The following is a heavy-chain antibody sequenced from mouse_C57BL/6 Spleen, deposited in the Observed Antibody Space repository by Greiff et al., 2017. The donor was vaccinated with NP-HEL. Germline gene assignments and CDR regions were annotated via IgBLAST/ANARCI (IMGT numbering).Heavy chain of an antibody. V-gene: IGHV1-64*01. D-gene: IGHD4-1*01. J-gene: IGHJ2*01. CDR3: ARSLPELTGTHYFDY. CDR1: GYTFTSYW. CDR2: IHPNSGST. Sequence: QVQLKQPGAELVKPGASVKLSCKASGYTFTSYWMHWVKQRPGQGLEWIGMIHPNSGSTNYNEKFKSKATLTVDKSSSTAYMQLSSLTSEDSAVYYCARSLPELTGTHYFDYWGQGTTLTVSS.